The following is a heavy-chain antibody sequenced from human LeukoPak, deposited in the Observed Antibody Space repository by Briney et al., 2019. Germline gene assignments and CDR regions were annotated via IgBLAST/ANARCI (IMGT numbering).Heavy chain of an antibody. CDR1: GFTFSSYW. Sequence: GGSLRLSCAASGFTFSSYWMSWVRQAPGKGLEWVAVISYDGSNKYYADSVKGRFTISRDNSKNTLYLQMNSLRAEDTAVYYCAKVPAEHWGQGTLVTVSS. CDR3: AKVPAEH. CDR2: ISYDGSNK. V-gene: IGHV3-30*18. D-gene: IGHD1-14*01. J-gene: IGHJ4*02.